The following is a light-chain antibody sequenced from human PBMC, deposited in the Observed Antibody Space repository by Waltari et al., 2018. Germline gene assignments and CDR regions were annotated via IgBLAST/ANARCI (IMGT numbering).Light chain of an antibody. J-gene: IGLJ2*01. CDR2: DDT. CDR3: QVWDSNGDHVV. CDR1: DFETKL. Sequence: SYILTQPPSVSVAPGQTARSSCGGSDFETKLFHWYQQKPGQAPKLVVYDDTDRPSGYTATLTISRVEAGDEADYFCQVWDSNGDHVVFGGGTKLTVL. V-gene: IGLV3-21*02.